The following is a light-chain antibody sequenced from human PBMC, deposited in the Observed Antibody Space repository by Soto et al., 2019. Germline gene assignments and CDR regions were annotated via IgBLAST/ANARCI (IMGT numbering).Light chain of an antibody. Sequence: EIVLTQSPATLSLSPGERATLSCRASQSVSSNLAWYQQKPGQAPRLLIYDASNRATGIPARFSGSGSGTDFTLTISRLEPEHFAVYYCQRGDTFGQGTRLEIK. V-gene: IGKV3-11*01. CDR1: QSVSSN. CDR2: DAS. J-gene: IGKJ5*01. CDR3: QRGDT.